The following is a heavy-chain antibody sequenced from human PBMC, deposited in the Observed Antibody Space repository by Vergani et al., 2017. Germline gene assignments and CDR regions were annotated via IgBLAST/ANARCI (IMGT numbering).Heavy chain of an antibody. CDR3: ARASLRGIDP. CDR2: SYYSGST. V-gene: IGHV4-59*01. Sequence: QVQLQESGPGLVKPSETLSLTCTVSGGSISSYYWSWIRQPPGKGLEWIGYSYYSGSTNYNPSLKSRVTISVDTSKNQFSLKLSSVTAADTAVYYCARASLRGIDPWGQGTLVTVSS. J-gene: IGHJ5*02. D-gene: IGHD3-3*01. CDR1: GGSISSYY.